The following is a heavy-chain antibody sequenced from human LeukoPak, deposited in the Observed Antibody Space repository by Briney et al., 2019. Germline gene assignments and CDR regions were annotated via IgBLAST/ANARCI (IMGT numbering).Heavy chain of an antibody. Sequence: SETLSLTCTVSGGSINSYYWSWIRQPAGKGLEWIGRIYTSGSTNYNPSLKSRVTMSVDTSKNQFSLKLSSVTAADTAVYYCARDGSSTSLFYYYYYMDVWGKGTTVTVSS. D-gene: IGHD6-13*01. CDR1: GGSINSYY. J-gene: IGHJ6*03. CDR3: ARDGSSTSLFYYYYYMDV. V-gene: IGHV4-4*07. CDR2: IYTSGST.